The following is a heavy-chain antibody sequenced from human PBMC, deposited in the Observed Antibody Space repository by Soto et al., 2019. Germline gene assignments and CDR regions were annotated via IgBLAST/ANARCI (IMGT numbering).Heavy chain of an antibody. J-gene: IGHJ4*02. Sequence: QVQLVQSGAEVKKPGSSVKVSCKASGGTFSSYTISWVRQAPGQGLEWMGRIIPILGIANYAQKFQGRVTITADNSTSTAYMELSSLRSEDTAGYYCARASRNEPGFDYWGQGTLVTVSS. D-gene: IGHD2-2*01. V-gene: IGHV1-69*02. CDR1: GGTFSSYT. CDR2: IIPILGIA. CDR3: ARASRNEPGFDY.